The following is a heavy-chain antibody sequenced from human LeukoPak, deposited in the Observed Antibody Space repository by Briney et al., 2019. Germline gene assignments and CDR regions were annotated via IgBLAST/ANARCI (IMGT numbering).Heavy chain of an antibody. J-gene: IGHJ4*02. CDR1: GYTFTGYY. CDR3: ARDALYLGIHDYGGDY. CDR2: INPNSGGT. V-gene: IGHV1-2*02. Sequence: ASVKVSCKASGYTFTGYYMHWVRQAPGQGLEWMGWINPNSGGTNYAQKFQGRVTMTRDTSISTAYMELSRLRSDDTAVFYCARDALYLGIHDYGGDYWGPGTLVIVSS. D-gene: IGHD4/OR15-4a*01.